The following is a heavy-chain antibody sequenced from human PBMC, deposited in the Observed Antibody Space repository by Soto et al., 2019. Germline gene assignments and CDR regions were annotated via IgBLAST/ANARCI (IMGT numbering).Heavy chain of an antibody. J-gene: IGHJ4*02. CDR1: GGSVSSGSYY. D-gene: IGHD3-22*01. CDR3: ARFYDSAGFYFFDF. Sequence: QVQLQESGPGLVKPSETLSLTCTVSGGSVSSGSYYWSWIRQPPGKGLEWIGHIYYIGSTNYNPALKRRVTISVDTSKNQCSLKLTSVTAADTAVYYCARFYDSAGFYFFDFWGQGTLVTVSS. V-gene: IGHV4-61*01. CDR2: IYYIGST.